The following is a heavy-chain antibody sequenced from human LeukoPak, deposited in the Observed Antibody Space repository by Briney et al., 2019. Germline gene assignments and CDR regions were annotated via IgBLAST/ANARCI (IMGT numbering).Heavy chain of an antibody. CDR3: ARHGSITMVRGRLRYFYMDV. D-gene: IGHD3-10*01. V-gene: IGHV3-53*01. CDR1: GFTVSSNY. J-gene: IGHJ6*03. Sequence: GGSLRLSCAASGFTVSSNYMSWVRQAPGKGLEWVSVIYSGDNTFYADSVKGRFTISRDNSKNTLYLQMNSLRAEDTAVYYCARHGSITMVRGRLRYFYMDVWGKGTTVTISS. CDR2: IYSGDNT.